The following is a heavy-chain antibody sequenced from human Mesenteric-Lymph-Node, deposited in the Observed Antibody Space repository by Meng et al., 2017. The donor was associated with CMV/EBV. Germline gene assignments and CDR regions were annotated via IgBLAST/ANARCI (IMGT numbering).Heavy chain of an antibody. V-gene: IGHV3-11*04. Sequence: GESLKISCAASGFTFSDYYMSWIRQAPGKGLEWVSYISSSGSTIYYADSVKGRFTISRDNSKNTLYLQMNSLRADDTAVYYCAKFGYGSGSYYSPSFYYNMDVWGQGTTVTVSS. D-gene: IGHD3-10*01. CDR1: GFTFSDYY. CDR2: ISSSGSTI. J-gene: IGHJ6*03. CDR3: AKFGYGSGSYYSPSFYYNMDV.